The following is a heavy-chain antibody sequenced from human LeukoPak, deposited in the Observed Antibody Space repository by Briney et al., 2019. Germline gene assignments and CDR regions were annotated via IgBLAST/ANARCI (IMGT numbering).Heavy chain of an antibody. CDR3: ARAGSYSSSWYDYYYYYGMDV. CDR1: GFTFSSYA. J-gene: IGHJ6*02. Sequence: GGSLRLSCAASGFTFSSYAMHWVRQAPGKGLEYVSAISSNGGSTYYANSVKGRFTISRDNSKNTLYLQMNSLRAEDTAVYYCARAGSYSSSWYDYYYYYGMDVWGQGTTVTVSS. V-gene: IGHV3-64*01. CDR2: ISSNGGST. D-gene: IGHD6-13*01.